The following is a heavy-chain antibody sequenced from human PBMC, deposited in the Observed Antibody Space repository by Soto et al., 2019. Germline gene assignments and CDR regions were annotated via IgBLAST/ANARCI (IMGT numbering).Heavy chain of an antibody. CDR1: GFSISSGYF. CDR3: ARDSSGYYWFDP. CDR2: IYHSGTT. Sequence: SETPSLTCAVSGFSISSGYFWGWIRQPPGKGPEWLGSIYHSGTTYYNPSVKGRVTISVDTSKNQFSLKMSSVTAADTAVYYCARDSSGYYWFDPWGQGTLVTVPQ. D-gene: IGHD3-22*01. J-gene: IGHJ5*02. V-gene: IGHV4-38-2*02.